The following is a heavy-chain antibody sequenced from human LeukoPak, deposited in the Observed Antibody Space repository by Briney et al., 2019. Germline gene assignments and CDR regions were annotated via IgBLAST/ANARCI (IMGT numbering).Heavy chain of an antibody. CDR3: ARAARYYGSGFDAFDI. CDR2: ISSSSSYT. V-gene: IGHV3-11*05. CDR1: GFTFSTYA. J-gene: IGHJ3*02. D-gene: IGHD3-10*01. Sequence: GSLRLSCAASGFTFSTYAMSWIRQAPGKGLEWVSYISSSSSYTNYADSVKGRFTISRDNAKNSLYLQMNSLRAEDTAVYYCARAARYYGSGFDAFDIWGQGTMVTVSS.